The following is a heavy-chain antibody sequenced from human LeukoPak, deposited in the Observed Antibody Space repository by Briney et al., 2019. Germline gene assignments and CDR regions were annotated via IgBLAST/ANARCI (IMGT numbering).Heavy chain of an antibody. D-gene: IGHD2-2*01. J-gene: IGHJ4*02. Sequence: PGGSLRLSCAASGFTFSSYVMSWVRQAPGKGLEWVSAISGSGGSTYYADSVKGRFTISRDNSKNTLYLQMNSLRVEDTAVYHCAKRDCTRTSCYGSFDYWGQGTLVTVSS. V-gene: IGHV3-23*01. CDR3: AKRDCTRTSCYGSFDY. CDR1: GFTFSSYV. CDR2: ISGSGGST.